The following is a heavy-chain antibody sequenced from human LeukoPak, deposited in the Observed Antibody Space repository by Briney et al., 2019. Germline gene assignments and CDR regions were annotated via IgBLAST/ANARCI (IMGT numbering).Heavy chain of an antibody. CDR1: GYSISSGYY. Sequence: SETLSLTYAVSGYSISSGYYWGWIRQPPGKGLEWIGSIYHSGSTYYNPSLKSRVTISVDTSKNQFSLKLSSVTAADTAVYYCASAVVPAAAFDIWGQGTMVTVSS. V-gene: IGHV4-38-2*01. D-gene: IGHD2-2*01. CDR2: IYHSGST. J-gene: IGHJ3*02. CDR3: ASAVVPAAAFDI.